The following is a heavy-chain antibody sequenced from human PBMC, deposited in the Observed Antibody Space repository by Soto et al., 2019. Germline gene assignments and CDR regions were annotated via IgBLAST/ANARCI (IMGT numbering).Heavy chain of an antibody. D-gene: IGHD6-13*01. CDR1: GFTFSSYA. Sequence: EVQLLESGGGLVQPGGSLRLSCAASGFTFSSYAMSWVRQAPGKGLEWVSAISGSGGSTYYADSVKGRFTISRDNSKNTLYRQMNSLGAEDTPVYCGAKEEAAAGTVFFDYWGQGTLVTVSS. J-gene: IGHJ4*02. CDR3: AKEEAAAGTVFFDY. V-gene: IGHV3-23*01. CDR2: ISGSGGST.